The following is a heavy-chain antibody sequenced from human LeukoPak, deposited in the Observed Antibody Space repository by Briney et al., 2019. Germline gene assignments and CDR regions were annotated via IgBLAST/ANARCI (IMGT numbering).Heavy chain of an antibody. D-gene: IGHD3-22*01. J-gene: IGHJ5*01. V-gene: IGHV3-23*01. CDR1: GFTFYMYA. CDR2: MCGTAGCT. CDR3: AKDRPNFHENSGHYYRRDGDS. Sequence: GGSLRLSRQASGFTFYMYAMSWVRQAPGKGLEWVASMCGTAGCTFYPDSVKGRFTISRDNSKNVLYLRMNSLTAEDTAIYYCAKDRPNFHENSGHYYRRDGDSWGQGTLVTVSS.